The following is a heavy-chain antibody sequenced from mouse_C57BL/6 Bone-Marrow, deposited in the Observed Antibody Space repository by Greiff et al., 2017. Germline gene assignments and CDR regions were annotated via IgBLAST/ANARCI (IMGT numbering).Heavy chain of an antibody. CDR3: ASDGRRYCDV. CDR1: GYTFTSYW. J-gene: IGHJ1*03. Sequence: QVQLQQPGAELVKPGASVKLSCKASGYTFTSYWMQWVKQRPGQGLEWIGEIDPSDSYTNYNQKFKGKVTLTVDTSSSPAYMQLSSLTSEDSAVYYYASDGRRYCDVWGTGTTVTVSS. V-gene: IGHV1-50*01. CDR2: IDPSDSYT. D-gene: IGHD2-3*01.